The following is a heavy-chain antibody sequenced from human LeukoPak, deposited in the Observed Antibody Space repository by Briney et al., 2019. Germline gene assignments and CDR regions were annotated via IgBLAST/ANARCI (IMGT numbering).Heavy chain of an antibody. CDR2: ISAYNGNT. CDR3: AKGAYCSSTSCYTGDEYYYYYGMDV. Sequence: ASVKVSCKASGYTFTSYGISWVRQAPGQGLEWMGWISAYNGNTNYAQKLQGRVTMTTDTSTSTAYMELRSLRSDDTAVYYCAKGAYCSSTSCYTGDEYYYYYGMDVWGQGTTVTVSS. J-gene: IGHJ6*02. V-gene: IGHV1-18*01. D-gene: IGHD2-2*02. CDR1: GYTFTSYG.